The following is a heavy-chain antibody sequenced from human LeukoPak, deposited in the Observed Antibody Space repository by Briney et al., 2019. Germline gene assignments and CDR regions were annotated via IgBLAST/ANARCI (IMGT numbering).Heavy chain of an antibody. V-gene: IGHV3-21*01. J-gene: IGHJ3*02. CDR2: ISTSSSFL. Sequence: GGSLRLSCAASGFTFSRYSMNWVRQAPGKGLEWVSSISTSSSFLYYADSVKGRFTISRDNAKNSLYLQMNSLRAEDTAVYYCARGRVGQWLVDAFDIWGQGTMVTVSS. CDR1: GFTFSRYS. D-gene: IGHD6-19*01. CDR3: ARGRVGQWLVDAFDI.